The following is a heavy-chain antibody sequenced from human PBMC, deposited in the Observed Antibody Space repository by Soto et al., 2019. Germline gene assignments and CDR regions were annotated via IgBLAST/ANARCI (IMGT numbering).Heavy chain of an antibody. J-gene: IGHJ4*02. CDR1: GFTFDDYA. Sequence: EVQLVECGGGLVQPGRSLRLSCAASGFTFDDYAMHWVRQAPGKGLEWVSGISWNSGSIGYADSVKGRFTISRDNAKNSLYMQMNSLRAEDTALYYCAKTTEAKYSSGWYELDYWGQGTLVTVSS. V-gene: IGHV3-9*01. CDR3: AKTTEAKYSSGWYELDY. CDR2: ISWNSGSI. D-gene: IGHD6-19*01.